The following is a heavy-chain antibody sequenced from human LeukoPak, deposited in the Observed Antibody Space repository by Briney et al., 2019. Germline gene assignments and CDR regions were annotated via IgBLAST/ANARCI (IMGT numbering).Heavy chain of an antibody. J-gene: IGHJ1*01. CDR3: ARGGWYPESFQH. V-gene: IGHV4-61*01. CDR1: VGSISDGNNY. D-gene: IGHD6-19*01. CDR2: IYYSGST. Sequence: SQTLSLTCTVSVGSISDGNNYWSWIRQHPGKGLEWIGYIYYSGSTNYNPSLKSRVTISVDTSKNQFSLKLSSVTAADTAVYYCARGGWYPESFQHWGQGALVTVSS.